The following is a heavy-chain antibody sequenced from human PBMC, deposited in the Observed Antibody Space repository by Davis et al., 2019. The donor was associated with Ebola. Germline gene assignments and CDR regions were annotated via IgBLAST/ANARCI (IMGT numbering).Heavy chain of an antibody. V-gene: IGHV3-30-3*01. J-gene: IGHJ4*02. D-gene: IGHD3-3*01. CDR1: GFTFSSYA. CDR2: ISYDGSNK. Sequence: GGSLRLSCAASGFTFSSYAMHWVRQAPGKGLEWVAVISYDGSNKYYADSVKGRFTISRDNSKNTLYLQMNSLRAEDTAVYYCARDFWFRRLDYWGQGTLVTVSS. CDR3: ARDFWFRRLDY.